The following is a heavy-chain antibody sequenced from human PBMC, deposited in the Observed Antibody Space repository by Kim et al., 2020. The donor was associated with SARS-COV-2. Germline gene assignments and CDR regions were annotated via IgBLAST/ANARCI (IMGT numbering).Heavy chain of an antibody. J-gene: IGHJ5*02. V-gene: IGHV4-39*07. Sequence: LKSRVTIPVETSKNQFSRKLSSVTAADTAVYYCAREVDYYDSSGPNWFDPWGQGTLVTVSS. CDR3: AREVDYYDSSGPNWFDP. D-gene: IGHD3-22*01.